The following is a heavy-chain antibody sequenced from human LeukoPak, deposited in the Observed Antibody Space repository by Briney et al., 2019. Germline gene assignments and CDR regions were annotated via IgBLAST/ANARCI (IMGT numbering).Heavy chain of an antibody. D-gene: IGHD6-13*01. Sequence: SETLSLTCAVYGGSFSGYYWSWICQPPGKGLEWIGEINHSGSTNYNPSLKSRVTISVDTSKNQFSLKLSSVTAADTAVYYCASSSWYDHYGMDVWGQGTTVTVSS. CDR1: GGSFSGYY. J-gene: IGHJ6*02. CDR3: ASSSWYDHYGMDV. V-gene: IGHV4-34*01. CDR2: INHSGST.